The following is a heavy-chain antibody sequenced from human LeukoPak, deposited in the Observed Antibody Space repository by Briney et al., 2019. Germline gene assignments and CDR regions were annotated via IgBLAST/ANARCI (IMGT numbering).Heavy chain of an antibody. Sequence: GGSLRLSCAASGFTFSSCGMHWVRQAPGKGLEWVAVISYDGSNKYYADSVKGRFTISRDNSKNTLYLQMNSLRAEDTAVYYCAKALYSGSYSYYGMDVWGQGTTVTVSS. D-gene: IGHD1-26*01. V-gene: IGHV3-30*18. CDR1: GFTFSSCG. J-gene: IGHJ6*02. CDR2: ISYDGSNK. CDR3: AKALYSGSYSYYGMDV.